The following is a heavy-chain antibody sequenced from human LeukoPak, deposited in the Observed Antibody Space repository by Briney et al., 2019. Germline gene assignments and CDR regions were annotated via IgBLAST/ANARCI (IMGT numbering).Heavy chain of an antibody. J-gene: IGHJ4*02. CDR1: GFTVSSNY. D-gene: IGHD5-18*01. CDR2: IYRGGTT. V-gene: IGHV3-66*01. CDR3: ARDQYSYAHAAH. Sequence: AGGSLRLSCAASGFTVSSNYMSWVRQAPGKGLDWVSVIYRGGTTYYADSVKGRFTISRDNSKNTLHLQMNSLRAEDTAVYYCARDQYSYAHAAHWGQGTLVTVSS.